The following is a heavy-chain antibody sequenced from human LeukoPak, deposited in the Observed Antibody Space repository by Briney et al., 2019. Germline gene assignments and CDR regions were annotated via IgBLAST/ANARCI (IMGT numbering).Heavy chain of an antibody. CDR2: IIPIFGTA. J-gene: IGHJ5*02. D-gene: IGHD6-6*01. Sequence: WASVKVSCKASGGTFSSYAISWVRQAPGRGLEWMGGIIPIFGTANYAQKFQGRVTITTDESTSTAYMELSSLRSEDTAVYYCARDALIAARGWFDPWGQGTLVTVSS. CDR1: GGTFSSYA. V-gene: IGHV1-69*05. CDR3: ARDALIAARGWFDP.